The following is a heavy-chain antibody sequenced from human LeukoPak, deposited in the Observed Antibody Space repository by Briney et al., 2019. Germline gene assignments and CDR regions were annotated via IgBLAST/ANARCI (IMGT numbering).Heavy chain of an antibody. CDR2: ISGSGGST. J-gene: IGHJ3*02. CDR3: AKAAKVLRSLDAFDI. D-gene: IGHD6-25*01. V-gene: IGHV3-23*01. Sequence: GGSLRXSXXXSXFTFSSYAMSWVRQAPGKGLEWVSAISGSGGSTYYADSVKGRFTISRDNSKNTLYLQMNSLRAEDTAVYYCAKAAKVLRSLDAFDIWGQGTMVTVSS. CDR1: XFTFSSYA.